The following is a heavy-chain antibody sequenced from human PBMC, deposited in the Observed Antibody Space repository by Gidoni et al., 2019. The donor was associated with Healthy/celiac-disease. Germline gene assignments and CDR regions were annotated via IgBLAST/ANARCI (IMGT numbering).Heavy chain of an antibody. CDR2: ISYDGSNK. D-gene: IGHD3-10*01. Sequence: QVQLVEYDGGVDHPERSLRANEPAYGFAYGSEALYGGSQAPGKGLEWVAVISYDGSNKYYADSVKGRFTISRDNSKNTLYLQMNSLRAEDTAVYYCARDGVCAGGIIASLARSGAIDDWGQGTLVTVSS. V-gene: IGHV3-30-3*01. CDR3: ARDGVCAGGIIASLARSGAIDD. CDR1: GFAYGSEA. J-gene: IGHJ4*02.